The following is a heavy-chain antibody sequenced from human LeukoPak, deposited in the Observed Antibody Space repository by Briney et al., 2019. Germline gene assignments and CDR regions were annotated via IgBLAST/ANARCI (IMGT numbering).Heavy chain of an antibody. CDR3: ARDMSVTGTLNWFDP. V-gene: IGHV1-2*02. CDR2: INPNSGGT. J-gene: IGHJ5*02. D-gene: IGHD1-7*01. CDR1: GYTFTGYY. Sequence: ASVKVSCKASGYTFTGYYMHWVRQAPGQGLERMGWINPNSGGTNYAQKFQGRVTMTRDTSISTAYMELSRLRSDDTAVYYCARDMSVTGTLNWFDPWGQGTLVTVSS.